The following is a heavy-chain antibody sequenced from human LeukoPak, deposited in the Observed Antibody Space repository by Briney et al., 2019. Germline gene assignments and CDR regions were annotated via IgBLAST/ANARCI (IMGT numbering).Heavy chain of an antibody. Sequence: GRSLRLSCAASGFTFSSNAMHWVRQAPGKGLEWVAVISYDGNNEYYGDSVKGRYTISRDKSKNTLYLQMNSLRPEDTAVYYCARSDAGYFDYWGQGTLVTVSS. V-gene: IGHV3-30-3*01. J-gene: IGHJ4*02. CDR1: GFTFSSNA. CDR2: ISYDGNNE. CDR3: ARSDAGYFDY.